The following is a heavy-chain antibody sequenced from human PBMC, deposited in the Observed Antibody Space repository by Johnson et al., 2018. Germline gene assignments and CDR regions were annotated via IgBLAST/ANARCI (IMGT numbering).Heavy chain of an antibody. CDR2: IWYDGRNK. V-gene: IGHV3-33*01. CDR1: GFTFSSYG. J-gene: IGHJ6*02. Sequence: QVQLVQSGGGVVQXGRSLRLSCAASGFTFSSYGMHWVRQAPGKGLEWVAVIWYDGRNKYYADSVKGRFPLSRDNSKNTLYLQMNRLRAEDTAVYYCATDQDCSSTSCLGMDVWGQGTTVTVSS. CDR3: ATDQDCSSTSCLGMDV. D-gene: IGHD2-2*01.